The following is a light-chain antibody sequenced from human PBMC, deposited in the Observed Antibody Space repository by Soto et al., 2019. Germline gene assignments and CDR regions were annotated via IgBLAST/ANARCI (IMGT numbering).Light chain of an antibody. Sequence: QAASVSGSPGQSITISCTGTSSNVGSYILVSWYQQHPGKAPKLMIYEASKRPSGVSNRFSGSKSGNTASLTISGLQAEDEADYYCCSYAGSSTYVFGGGTKLTVL. CDR1: SSNVGSYIL. V-gene: IGLV2-23*01. J-gene: IGLJ2*01. CDR2: EAS. CDR3: CSYAGSSTYV.